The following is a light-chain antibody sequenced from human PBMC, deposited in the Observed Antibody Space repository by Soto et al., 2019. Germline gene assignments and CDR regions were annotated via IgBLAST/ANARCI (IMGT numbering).Light chain of an antibody. CDR1: SSNIGAGYD. J-gene: IGLJ2*01. CDR2: DNT. Sequence: QSVLTQPPSESGAPGQRVTISCTGSSSNIGAGYDVHWYQQLPGTAPKLLIYDNTNRPSGVPDRFSGSKSGTSASLAITGLQAEDEADYYCQSYDSSLSGVIFGGGTKLTVL. CDR3: QSYDSSLSGVI. V-gene: IGLV1-40*01.